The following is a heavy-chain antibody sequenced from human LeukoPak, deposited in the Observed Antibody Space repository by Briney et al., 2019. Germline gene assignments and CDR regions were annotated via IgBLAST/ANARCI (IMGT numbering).Heavy chain of an antibody. Sequence: SETLSLSGTVSGGSISSSSYYWGGIRQPPGKGLEWMGSIYYSGSTYYNPSRMSRVTISVDTSKNPFSLKLSSVTAADTAVYYCARQPIVVVAATRGGYYYYYYGMDVWGQGTTVTVSS. CDR1: GGSISSSSYY. CDR2: IYYSGST. J-gene: IGHJ6*02. V-gene: IGHV4-39*01. D-gene: IGHD2-21*02. CDR3: ARQPIVVVAATRGGYYYYYYGMDV.